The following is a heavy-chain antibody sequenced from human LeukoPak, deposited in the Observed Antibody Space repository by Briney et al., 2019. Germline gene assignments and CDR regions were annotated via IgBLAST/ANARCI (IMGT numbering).Heavy chain of an antibody. Sequence: PGGSLRLSCAASGFTFSSYSMNWVRQAPGKGLEWVSYISSSSSTVYYADSVKGRFTISRDNAKNSLYLQMNSLRAEDTAVYYCAREIVGDYYGMAVWGQGPTVTVSS. CDR1: GFTFSSYS. V-gene: IGHV3-48*04. CDR3: AREIVGDYYGMAV. J-gene: IGHJ6*02. D-gene: IGHD3-22*01. CDR2: ISSSSSTV.